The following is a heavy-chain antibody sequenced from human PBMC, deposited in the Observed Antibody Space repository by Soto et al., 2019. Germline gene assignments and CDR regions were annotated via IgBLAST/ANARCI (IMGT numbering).Heavy chain of an antibody. Sequence: EVQLLESGGGLIQPGGSLRLSCAASGFSITSYAMSWVRQAPGKGLEWVSTISGNGANIFYGDSVKGRFTISRDTSENTVYLQMNSLRAEEDTAVYYCAKKMRGSYTSFDYRGRGTLVTLYS. V-gene: IGHV3-23*01. CDR3: AKKMRGSYTSFDY. CDR2: ISGNGANI. D-gene: IGHD1-26*01. J-gene: IGHJ4*02. CDR1: GFSITSYA.